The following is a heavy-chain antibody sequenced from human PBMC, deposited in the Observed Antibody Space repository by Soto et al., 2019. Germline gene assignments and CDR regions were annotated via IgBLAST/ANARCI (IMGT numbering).Heavy chain of an antibody. V-gene: IGHV1-69*12. D-gene: IGHD7-27*01. CDR1: GGTFSSYA. CDR3: ESSDNWGRYYYGMDV. J-gene: IGHJ6*02. CDR2: IIPIFGTA. Sequence: QVQLVQSGAEVKKPGSSVKVSCKASGGTFSSYAISWVRQAPGQGLEWMGGIIPIFGTANYAQKFEGRGTSTADESTSTAYMELSSLISEDTAVYYCESSDNWGRYYYGMDVWGQGTTVTVSS.